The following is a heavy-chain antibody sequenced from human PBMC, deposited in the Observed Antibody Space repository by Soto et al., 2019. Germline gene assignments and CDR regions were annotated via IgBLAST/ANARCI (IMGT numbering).Heavy chain of an antibody. Sequence: QVQLVQSGAEVKKPGSSVKVSCKASGGTFSSYTISWVRQAPGQGLEWMGRIIPILGIANYAQKFQGRVTITADKSTSTAYMELSSLRSEDTAVYYCARERGPCEYGGQVDFDLWGRGTLVTVSS. J-gene: IGHJ2*01. CDR1: GGTFSSYT. CDR2: IIPILGIA. D-gene: IGHD4-17*01. V-gene: IGHV1-69*08. CDR3: ARERGPCEYGGQVDFDL.